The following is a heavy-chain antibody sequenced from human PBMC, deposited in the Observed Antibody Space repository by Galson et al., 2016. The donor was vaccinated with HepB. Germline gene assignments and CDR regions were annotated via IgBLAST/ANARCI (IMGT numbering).Heavy chain of an antibody. CDR1: GYSSSTYW. CDR2: IDPSDSYT. V-gene: IGHV5-10-1*01. D-gene: IGHD2-15*01. Sequence: QSGAEVKKPGESLRISCKDSGYSSSTYWIIWVRQMPGKGLEWMGRIDPSDSYTNYSPSFQGHVTIPADKSISTAYLQWSSLKASDTGIYYCARQGSSAGELYYYYGMDVWGQGTTVTVSS. J-gene: IGHJ6*02. CDR3: ARQGSSAGELYYYYGMDV.